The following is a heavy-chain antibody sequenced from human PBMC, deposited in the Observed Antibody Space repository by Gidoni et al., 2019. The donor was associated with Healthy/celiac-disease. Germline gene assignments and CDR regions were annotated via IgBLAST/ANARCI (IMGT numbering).Heavy chain of an antibody. V-gene: IGHV4-34*01. CDR3: GRNRPVDY. J-gene: IGHJ4*02. Sequence: QVQLQQWGAGLLQPSETLSLTCAVYGGSFSGYYWSWIRQPPGKGLEWIGEINHSGSTNYNPSLKSRVTISVDTSKNQFSLKLSSVTAADTAVYYCGRNRPVDYWGQGTLVTVSS. CDR2: INHSGST. CDR1: GGSFSGYY.